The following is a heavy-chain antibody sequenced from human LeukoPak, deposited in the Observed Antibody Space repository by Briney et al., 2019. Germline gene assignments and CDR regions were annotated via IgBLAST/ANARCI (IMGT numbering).Heavy chain of an antibody. CDR1: GGTFSSYA. CDR2: IIPIFGTA. CDR3: ARVGGAYCGGDCYSVYAFDI. V-gene: IGHV1-69*06. Sequence: ASVKVSCKASGGTFSSYAISWVRQAPGQGLEWMGGIIPIFGTANYAQKFQGRVTITADKSTSTAYMELSSLRPEDTAVYYCARVGGAYCGGDCYSVYAFDIWGQGTMVTVSS. D-gene: IGHD2-21*02. J-gene: IGHJ3*02.